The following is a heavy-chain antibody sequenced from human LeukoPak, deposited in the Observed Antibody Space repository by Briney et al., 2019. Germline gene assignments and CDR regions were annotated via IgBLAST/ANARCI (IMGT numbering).Heavy chain of an antibody. J-gene: IGHJ4*02. CDR2: INHSGST. CDR3: ARFFARSLVPCSSTSCYYFYY. V-gene: IGHV4-39*07. Sequence: SETLSLTCTVSGGSISSSSYYWGWIRQPPGKGLEWIGEINHSGSTNYNPSLKSRVTISVDTSKNQFSLKLSSVTAADTAVYYCARFFARSLVPCSSTSCYYFYYWGQGTLVTVSS. CDR1: GGSISSSSYY. D-gene: IGHD2-2*01.